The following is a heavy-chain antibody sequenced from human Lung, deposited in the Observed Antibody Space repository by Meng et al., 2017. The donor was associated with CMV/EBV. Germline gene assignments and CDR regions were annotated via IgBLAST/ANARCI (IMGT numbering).Heavy chain of an antibody. CDR1: GSSLRTSGVG. D-gene: IGHD3-16*01. J-gene: IGHJ4*02. Sequence: QITLKESGPTLVKPTQTLTLTCTFSGSSLRTSGVGVAWIRQPPGKALEWLALVYWDDDKRYRPSLRSRLTITKDTSKNQVVLLMTDMDPEDTGTYYCAHRPTDYGSKFDYWGQGTMVTVSS. CDR3: AHRPTDYGSKFDY. CDR2: VYWDDDK. V-gene: IGHV2-5*02.